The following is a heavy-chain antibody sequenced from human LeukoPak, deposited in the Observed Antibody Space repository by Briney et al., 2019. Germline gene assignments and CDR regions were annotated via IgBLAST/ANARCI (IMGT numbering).Heavy chain of an antibody. V-gene: IGHV1-8*01. CDR2: MNPNSGNT. Sequence: ASVKVSCKASGYTFTSYDINWVRQATGQGLEWMGWMNPNSGNTGYAQKFQGRVTMTRNTSISTAYMELRSLRSDDTAVYYCARDEMTYEYCSGGSCYSDWFDPWGQGTLVTVSS. CDR3: ARDEMTYEYCSGGSCYSDWFDP. CDR1: GYTFTSYD. D-gene: IGHD2-15*01. J-gene: IGHJ5*02.